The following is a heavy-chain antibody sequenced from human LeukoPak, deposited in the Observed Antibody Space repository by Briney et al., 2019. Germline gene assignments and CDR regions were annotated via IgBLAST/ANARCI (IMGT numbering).Heavy chain of an antibody. J-gene: IGHJ4*02. CDR2: ISSSSSYI. V-gene: IGHV3-21*04. D-gene: IGHD3-22*01. CDR1: GFTFSSYS. CDR3: ARAFPYYYDSSGVFDY. Sequence: PGGSLRLSCAASGFTFSSYSMNWVRQAPGKGLEWVSSISSSSSYIYYADSVKGRFTISRDNAKNSLYLQMNSLRAEDTAVYYCARAFPYYYDSSGVFDYWGQGTLVTVSS.